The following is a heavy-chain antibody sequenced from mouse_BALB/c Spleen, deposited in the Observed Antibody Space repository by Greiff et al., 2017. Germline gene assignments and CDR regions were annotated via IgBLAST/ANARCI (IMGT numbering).Heavy chain of an antibody. CDR2: IRSKSNNYAT. V-gene: IGHV10-1*02. D-gene: IGHD2-1*01. CDR3: VRHPLYGNYVNAMDY. J-gene: IGHJ4*01. Sequence: EVQLVESGGGLVQPKGSLKLSCAASGFTFNTYAMNWVRQAPGNGLEWVARIRSKSNNYATYHADSVKDRFTISRDDSQSMLYLQMNNLKTEDTAVYYCVRHPLYGNYVNAMDYWGQGTSVTVSS. CDR1: GFTFNTYA.